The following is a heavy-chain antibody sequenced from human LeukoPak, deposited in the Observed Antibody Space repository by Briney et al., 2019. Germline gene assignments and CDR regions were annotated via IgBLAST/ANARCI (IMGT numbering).Heavy chain of an antibody. D-gene: IGHD1-1*01. Sequence: GASVKVSCKASGYTFTSCHMHWVRQAPGQGLEWMGIINPSSGGTNYAQKFQGRITMTRDTSISTAYMELSRLSSDDTAVYYCARVQVSDDNWGFFDYWGQGTLVTVSS. CDR2: INPSSGGT. J-gene: IGHJ4*02. V-gene: IGHV1-46*01. CDR1: GYTFTSCH. CDR3: ARVQVSDDNWGFFDY.